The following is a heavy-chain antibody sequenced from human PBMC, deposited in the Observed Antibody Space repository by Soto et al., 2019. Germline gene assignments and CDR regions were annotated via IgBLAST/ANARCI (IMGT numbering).Heavy chain of an antibody. CDR1: GYTLTELS. CDR2: FDPEDGET. D-gene: IGHD2-21*01. CDR3: ATLRGCGGCYHYYCTDV. V-gene: IGHV1-24*01. Sequence: ASVKVSCKVSGYTLTELSMHWVRQAPGKGLEWMGGFDPEDGETIYAQKFQGRVTMTEDTSTDTAYMELSGLRSEDTAVYYCATLRGCGGCYHYYCTDVWGKGTTVTVSS. J-gene: IGHJ6*04.